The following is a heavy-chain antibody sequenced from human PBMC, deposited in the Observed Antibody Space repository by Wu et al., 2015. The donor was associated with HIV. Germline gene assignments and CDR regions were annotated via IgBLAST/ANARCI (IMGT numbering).Heavy chain of an antibody. CDR1: GYTFTSYY. J-gene: IGHJ5*02. V-gene: IGHV1-46*01. CDR3: ARDRGTVDIVATDWFDP. CDR2: INPSGGST. D-gene: IGHD5-12*01. Sequence: QVQLVQFGAEVKKSGASVRISCKASGYTFTSYYMHWVRQAPGQGLEWMGIINPSGGSTSYAQKFQGRVTMTRDTSTSTVYMELSSLRSEDTAVYYCARDRGTVDIVATDWFDPWGQGTLVTVSS.